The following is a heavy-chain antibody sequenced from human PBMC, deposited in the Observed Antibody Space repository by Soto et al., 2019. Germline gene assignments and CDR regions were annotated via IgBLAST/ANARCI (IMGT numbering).Heavy chain of an antibody. CDR2: IHYSGST. CDR3: ARLDYYYYLDV. CDR1: GASITSYY. V-gene: IGHV4-59*12. Sequence: QGQLQESGPGLVRPSETLSLTCTVSGASITSYYWSWIRQSSGKGLEWIGYIHYSGSTNYNPSLESRVTMSIDTSVSQFSLRLRSVTAADTAVYYCARLDYYYYLDVWGKGTAVTVSS. J-gene: IGHJ6*03.